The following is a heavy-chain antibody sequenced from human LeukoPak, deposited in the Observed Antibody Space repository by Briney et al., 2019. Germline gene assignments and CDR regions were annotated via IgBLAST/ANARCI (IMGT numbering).Heavy chain of an antibody. CDR1: GSTFTRYF. Sequence: ASVKVSCKASGSTFTRYFIHWVRQAPGRGLEWMGTINPSGGSTGYAQKFQGRVTMTRDTSTSTVYMELSSLRSEDTAVYYCAREGGGGIDIEPSFDYWGQGTLVTVSS. CDR3: AREGGGGIDIEPSFDY. J-gene: IGHJ4*02. D-gene: IGHD2-15*01. CDR2: INPSGGST. V-gene: IGHV1-46*01.